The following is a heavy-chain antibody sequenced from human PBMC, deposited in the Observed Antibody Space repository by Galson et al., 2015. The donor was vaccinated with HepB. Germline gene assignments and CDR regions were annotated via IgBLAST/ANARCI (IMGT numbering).Heavy chain of an antibody. D-gene: IGHD5-18*01. V-gene: IGHV3-74*01. Sequence: SLRLSCAASGFTFSSYWMHWVRQAPGKGLVWVSLINSDENTTNYADSVKGRFTISRDNAKNTLYLQMNSLRVEDTAVYYCATDFEGLWLDYWGQGTLVTVSS. CDR3: ATDFEGLWLDY. CDR1: GFTFSSYW. J-gene: IGHJ4*02. CDR2: INSDENTT.